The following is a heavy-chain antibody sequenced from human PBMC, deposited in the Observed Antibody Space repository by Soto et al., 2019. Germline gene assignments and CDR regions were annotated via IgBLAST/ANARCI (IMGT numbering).Heavy chain of an antibody. CDR3: ARPTLSMIRGAFDF. Sequence: QVQLQQWGAGLLKPSETLSLTCAVSGGSFSGFRWSYIRQSPGKGLEWIGEIDHSGITIYNPSLESRVTISLDTSKNQFSRELNAVTAADTAVYYWARPTLSMIRGAFDFWGQGTLVTVSS. J-gene: IGHJ4*02. CDR2: IDHSGIT. D-gene: IGHD3-10*01. V-gene: IGHV4-34*01. CDR1: GGSFSGFR.